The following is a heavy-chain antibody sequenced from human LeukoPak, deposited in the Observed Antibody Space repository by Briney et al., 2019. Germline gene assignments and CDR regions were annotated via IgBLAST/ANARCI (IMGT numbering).Heavy chain of an antibody. CDR2: IGPKSADT. CDR3: ARDGVAGRSDAFDL. CDR1: GYTFTDYY. D-gene: IGHD6-19*01. V-gene: IGHV1-2*02. Sequence: ASVRVSCKASGYTFTDYYTHWVRQAPGQGLEWMTYIGPKSADTHYAQKFQGRVTMTLDTSISTAYVELKWLTADDTAVYYCARDGVAGRSDAFDLWGQGTMVTVSS. J-gene: IGHJ3*01.